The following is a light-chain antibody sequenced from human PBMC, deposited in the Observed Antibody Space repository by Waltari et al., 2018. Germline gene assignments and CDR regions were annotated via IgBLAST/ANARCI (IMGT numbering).Light chain of an antibody. V-gene: IGKV1-39*01. Sequence: DIQMTQSPSSLSAYVGDRVTITCRSSQDIRGFVNWYQQKPGAAPKLLIYGTSTLQRGAPSRFSGSGSATDFTLSIANLQPEDGATYFCQQSYSTPRTFGQGTKV. J-gene: IGKJ1*01. CDR3: QQSYSTPRT. CDR1: QDIRGF. CDR2: GTS.